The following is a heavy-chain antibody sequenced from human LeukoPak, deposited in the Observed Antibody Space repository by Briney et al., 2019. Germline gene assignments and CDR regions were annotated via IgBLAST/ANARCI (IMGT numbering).Heavy chain of an antibody. J-gene: IGHJ4*02. CDR3: ARGVWFGELSFDY. CDR1: GGTFSRYA. Sequence: ASVKVSCKASGGTFSRYAISWVRQTPGQGLEWMGGIIPIFGTANYAQKFQGRVTITADKSTSTAYMELSSLRSEDTAVYYCARGVWFGELSFDYWGQVTLVTVSS. D-gene: IGHD3-10*01. CDR2: IIPIFGTA. V-gene: IGHV1-69*06.